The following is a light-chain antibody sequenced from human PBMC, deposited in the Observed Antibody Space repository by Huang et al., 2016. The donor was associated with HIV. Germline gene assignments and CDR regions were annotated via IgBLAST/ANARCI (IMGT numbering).Light chain of an antibody. CDR1: QDISNN. J-gene: IGKJ4*01. CDR3: QQYYSFPLT. Sequence: DIRMTQSPSSLSASVGDRVTITCRASQDISNNLAWFQQKPGKAPKSLIYAASSLRSGVPSKFSGSGSGTDFILTIISLQPEDFATYYCQQYYSFPLTFGGGTKVEI. V-gene: IGKV1-16*02. CDR2: AAS.